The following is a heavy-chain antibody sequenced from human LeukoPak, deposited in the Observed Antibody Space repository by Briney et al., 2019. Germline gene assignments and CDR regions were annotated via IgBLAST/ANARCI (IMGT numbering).Heavy chain of an antibody. J-gene: IGHJ4*02. Sequence: SETLSLTCTVSGGSISSYYRSWIRQPPGKGLEWIGYIYYSGSTNYNPSLKSRVTISVDTSKNQFSPKLSSVTAADTAVYYCARQGIAAPPSYWGQGTLVTVSS. D-gene: IGHD6-13*01. V-gene: IGHV4-59*08. CDR1: GGSISSYY. CDR2: IYYSGST. CDR3: ARQGIAAPPSY.